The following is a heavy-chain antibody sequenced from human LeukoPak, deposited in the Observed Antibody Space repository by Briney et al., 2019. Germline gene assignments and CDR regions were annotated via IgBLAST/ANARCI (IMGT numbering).Heavy chain of an antibody. Sequence: PSETLSLTCTVSGGSISSYYWSWIRQPAGKGLEWIGYIYYSGSTNYNPSLKSRVTISVDTSKNQFSLKLSSVTAADTAVYYCARVLGRYSGYDLHPWGQGTLVTVSS. J-gene: IGHJ5*02. D-gene: IGHD5-12*01. CDR2: IYYSGST. CDR3: ARVLGRYSGYDLHP. CDR1: GGSISSYY. V-gene: IGHV4-59*01.